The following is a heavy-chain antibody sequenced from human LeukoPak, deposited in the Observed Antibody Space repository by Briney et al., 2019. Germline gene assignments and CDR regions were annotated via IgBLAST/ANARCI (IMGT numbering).Heavy chain of an antibody. Sequence: PPQTLSLTCTVSGGSISSGDYYWSWIRQPPGKGLEWIGYIYYSGSTYYNPSLKSRVTISVDTSKNQFSLKLSSVTAADTAVYYCARGQQQLVFDYWGQGTLVTVSS. J-gene: IGHJ4*02. CDR2: IYYSGST. D-gene: IGHD6-13*01. CDR1: GGSISSGDYY. CDR3: ARGQQQLVFDY. V-gene: IGHV4-30-4*01.